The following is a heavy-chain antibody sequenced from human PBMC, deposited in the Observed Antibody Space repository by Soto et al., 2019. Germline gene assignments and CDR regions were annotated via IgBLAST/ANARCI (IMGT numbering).Heavy chain of an antibody. Sequence: SETLSLTCSVSGGSLSSYHWSWIRQPPGKGPEWIGYVHYSGTTDYNPSLRSRVTISMDTSKNTLYLQMNSLRADDTAVYYCVFRPPFDYWGQGTLVTVSS. CDR2: VHYSGTT. CDR3: VFRPPFDY. J-gene: IGHJ4*02. V-gene: IGHV4-59*08. CDR1: GGSLSSYH.